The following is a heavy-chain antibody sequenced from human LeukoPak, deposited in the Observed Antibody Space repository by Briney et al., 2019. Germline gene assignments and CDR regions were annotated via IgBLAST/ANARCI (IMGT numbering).Heavy chain of an antibody. CDR2: ISSSSSYI. CDR1: GFTFSSYS. D-gene: IGHD2-15*01. CDR3: ASRYCSGGSCLVY. V-gene: IGHV3-21*01. Sequence: GGSLRLSCAASGFTFSSYSMNWVRRAPGKGLEWVSSISSSSSYIYYADSVKGRFTISRDNAKNSLYLQMNSLRAEDTAVYYCASRYCSGGSCLVYWGQGTLVTVSS. J-gene: IGHJ4*02.